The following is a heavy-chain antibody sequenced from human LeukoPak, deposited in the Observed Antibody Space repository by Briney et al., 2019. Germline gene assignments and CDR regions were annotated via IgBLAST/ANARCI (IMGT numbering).Heavy chain of an antibody. CDR3: ARGAAYSYGYLTDY. J-gene: IGHJ4*02. Sequence: SETLSLTCVVYGGSFSGYYWSWIRQPPGKGLDGIGEINHSGSTNYNPSLKSRVTISVDTSKNQFSLKLSSVTAADTAVYYCARGAAYSYGYLTDYWGQGTLVTVSS. V-gene: IGHV4-34*01. CDR2: INHSGST. D-gene: IGHD5-18*01. CDR1: GGSFSGYY.